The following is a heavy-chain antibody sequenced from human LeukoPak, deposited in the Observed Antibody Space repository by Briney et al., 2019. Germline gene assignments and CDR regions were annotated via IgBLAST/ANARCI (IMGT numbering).Heavy chain of an antibody. Sequence: SETLSLTCGVYGGSFSGYYWNWIRQPPGKGPEWIGEINHSGSTNYNPSLKSRVTISVDTSKNQFSLKLSSVTAADTAVYHCARDSWDYWGQGTLVTVSS. CDR3: ARDSWDY. CDR2: INHSGST. D-gene: IGHD2-15*01. J-gene: IGHJ4*02. V-gene: IGHV4-34*01. CDR1: GGSFSGYY.